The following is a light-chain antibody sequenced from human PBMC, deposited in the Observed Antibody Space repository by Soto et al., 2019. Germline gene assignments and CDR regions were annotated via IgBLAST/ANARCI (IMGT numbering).Light chain of an antibody. Sequence: QSVLTQPPSASGSPGQSVAISCTGTSSDVGGYNYVSWYQQHPGKAPKLMIYEVNKRPSGVPDRFSGSKSGNTASLTISGLQAEDEADYYCCSYAGSYTHGFGTGTKVTVL. V-gene: IGLV2-8*01. CDR2: EVN. J-gene: IGLJ1*01. CDR3: CSYAGSYTHG. CDR1: SSDVGGYNY.